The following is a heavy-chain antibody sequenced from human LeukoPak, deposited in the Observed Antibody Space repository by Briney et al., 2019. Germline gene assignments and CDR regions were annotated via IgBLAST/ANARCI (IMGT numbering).Heavy chain of an antibody. CDR3: AGGERAVAAHFDY. J-gene: IGHJ4*02. D-gene: IGHD6-19*01. CDR1: GGSISGYN. Sequence: SETLSLTCTVSGGSISGYNWSWIRQPPGKGLEWIGYIYYSGSTNYNPSLKGRVTMSVDTSKNQFSLKLSSVTAADTAVYYCAGGERAVAAHFDYWGQGTLVTVSS. V-gene: IGHV4-59*12. CDR2: IYYSGST.